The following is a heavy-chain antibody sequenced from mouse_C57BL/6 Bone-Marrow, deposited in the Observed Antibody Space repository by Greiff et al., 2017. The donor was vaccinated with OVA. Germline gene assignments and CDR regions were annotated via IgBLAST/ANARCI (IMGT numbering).Heavy chain of an antibody. CDR2: IDPSDSYT. CDR3: ARWSSSSYDFDY. CDR1: GYTFTSYW. Sequence: QVQLQQPGAELVMPGASVKLSCKASGYTFTSYWMHWVKQRPGQGLEWIGEIDPSDSYTNYNQKFKGKSTLTVDKSSSTAYMQLSSLTSEDSAVYYCARWSSSSYDFDYWGQGTTLTVSS. D-gene: IGHD1-1*01. V-gene: IGHV1-69*01. J-gene: IGHJ2*01.